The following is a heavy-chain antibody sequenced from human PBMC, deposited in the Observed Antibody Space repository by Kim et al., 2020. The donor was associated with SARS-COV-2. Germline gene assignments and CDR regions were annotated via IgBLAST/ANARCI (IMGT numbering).Heavy chain of an antibody. CDR3: ARGFYRKGGWQLVRYYYYYYGIVV. V-gene: IGHV4-61*02. J-gene: IGHJ6*02. CDR1: GGSISSGSYY. Sequence: SETLSLTCTVSGGSISSGSYYWSWIRQPAGKGLEWIGRIYTRGSTNYNSSLKSRVTISVDTSKNQFSLKLSSVTAADTAVYYCARGFYRKGGWQLVRYYYYYYGIVVWGQETTVTVSS. D-gene: IGHD6-6*01. CDR2: IYTRGST.